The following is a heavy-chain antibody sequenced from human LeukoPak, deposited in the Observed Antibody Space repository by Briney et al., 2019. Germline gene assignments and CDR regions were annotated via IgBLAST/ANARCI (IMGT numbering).Heavy chain of an antibody. CDR1: GFIFSDYN. D-gene: IGHD6-13*01. CDR2: ITNSGYTM. Sequence: GGSLRLSCAASGFIFSDYNMYWIRQAPGKGLEWVSYITNSGYTMYYADSVRGRFTISKDNAKNSLYLHMSGLRAEDTAVYYCARSRARIAAAVYYFDYWGQGTPVTVSS. J-gene: IGHJ4*02. CDR3: ARSRARIAAAVYYFDY. V-gene: IGHV3-11*01.